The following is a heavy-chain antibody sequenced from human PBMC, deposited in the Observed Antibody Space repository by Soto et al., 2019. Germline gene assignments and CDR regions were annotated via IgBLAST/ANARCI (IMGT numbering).Heavy chain of an antibody. CDR1: GDSVSSNSAA. CDR3: ARSSEDIVLMVYAILVAFDN. J-gene: IGHJ4*01. D-gene: IGHD2-8*01. CDR2: TYYRSKWYN. V-gene: IGHV6-1*01. Sequence: SQTLSLTCAISGDSVSSNSAAWNWIRQSPSRGLEWLGRTYYRSKWYNDYAVSVKSRITINPDTSKNQFSLQLNSVTPEDTAVYYCARSSEDIVLMVYAILVAFDNWGQGTLVTVSS.